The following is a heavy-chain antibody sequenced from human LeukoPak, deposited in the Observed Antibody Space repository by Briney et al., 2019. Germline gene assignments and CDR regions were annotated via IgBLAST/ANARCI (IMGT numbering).Heavy chain of an antibody. CDR1: GGSISSYY. J-gene: IGHJ4*02. CDR3: ARHHVSLEMATRTFDY. V-gene: IGHV4-59*08. CDR2: IYYSGNT. D-gene: IGHD5-24*01. Sequence: SETLSLTCTVSGGSISSYYWSWIRQPPGKGLEWIGYIYYSGNTNYNPSLKSRVTISVDTSKNQFSLKLSSVTAADTAVYYCARHHVSLEMATRTFDYWGQGTLVTVSS.